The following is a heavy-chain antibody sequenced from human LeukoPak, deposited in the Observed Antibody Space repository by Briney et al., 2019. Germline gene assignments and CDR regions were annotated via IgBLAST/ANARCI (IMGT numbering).Heavy chain of an antibody. CDR2: IHYSGST. J-gene: IGHJ3*01. D-gene: IGHD2-15*01. Sequence: ASETLSLTCTVSGGSISSRSYYWGWLRQPPGKGLEWIGSIHYSGSTYYNPSLKSRLTISVDTSKNQFSLKLSSVTAADTAVYSYARLYCSGGNCYGAFDFWGQGTMVTVSS. CDR1: GGSISSRSYY. CDR3: ARLYCSGGNCYGAFDF. V-gene: IGHV4-39*01.